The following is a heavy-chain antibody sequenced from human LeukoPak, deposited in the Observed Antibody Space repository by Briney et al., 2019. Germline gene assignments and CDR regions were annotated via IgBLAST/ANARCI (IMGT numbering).Heavy chain of an antibody. CDR3: ARVLGSGQQLVKGNAFDI. CDR1: GGTFSSYA. CDR2: IIPIFGTA. J-gene: IGHJ3*02. D-gene: IGHD6-13*01. V-gene: IGHV1-69*13. Sequence: SMKVSCKASGGTFSSYAISWVRQAPGQGLEWMGGIIPIFGTANYAQKFQGRVTITADESTSTAYMELSSLRSEDTAVYYCARVLGSGQQLVKGNAFDIWGQGTMVTVSS.